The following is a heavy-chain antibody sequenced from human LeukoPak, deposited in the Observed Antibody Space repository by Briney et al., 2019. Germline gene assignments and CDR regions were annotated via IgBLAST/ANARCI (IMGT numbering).Heavy chain of an antibody. CDR1: GYTFTSYA. J-gene: IGHJ4*02. CDR3: ARVSPWIQLWSRGFDY. V-gene: IGHV7-4-1*01. D-gene: IGHD5-18*01. Sequence: ASVKVSCKASGYTFTSYAMNWVRQAPGQGLEWMGWNNTNTGNPTYAQGFTGRFVFSLDTSVSTAYLQIDSLKAEDTAVYYCARVSPWIQLWSRGFDYWGQGTLVTVSS. CDR2: NNTNTGNP.